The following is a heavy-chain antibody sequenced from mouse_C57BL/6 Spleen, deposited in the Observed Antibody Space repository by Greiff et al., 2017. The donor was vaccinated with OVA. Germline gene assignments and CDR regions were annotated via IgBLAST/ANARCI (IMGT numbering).Heavy chain of an antibody. D-gene: IGHD1-2*01. CDR3: APDPYHYGDWFAY. CDR1: GYTFTSYW. CDR2: INPSNGGT. J-gene: IGHJ3*01. Sequence: QVQLKQPGTELVKPGASVKLSCKASGYTFTSYWMHWVKQRPGQGLEWIGNINPSNGGTNYNEKFKSKATLTVDKSSSTASMQLSSLTSEDSAVYYCAPDPYHYGDWFAYWGQGTLVTVSA. V-gene: IGHV1-53*01.